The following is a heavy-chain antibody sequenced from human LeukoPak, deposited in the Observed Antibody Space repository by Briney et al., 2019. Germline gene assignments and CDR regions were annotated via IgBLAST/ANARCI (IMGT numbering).Heavy chain of an antibody. CDR3: AGEERTIVAFDI. CDR2: IYYSGTT. V-gene: IGHV4-30-4*07. Sequence: SQTLSLTCAVSSGSISSRGYSWMWIRQPPGKGLEFIGYIYYSGTTYYNPSLNSRLTMSVDTSKNQFSLNLNSVTAADTAVYYCAGEERTIVAFDIWGQGTMVTVSS. D-gene: IGHD3-16*02. J-gene: IGHJ3*02. CDR1: SGSISSRGYS.